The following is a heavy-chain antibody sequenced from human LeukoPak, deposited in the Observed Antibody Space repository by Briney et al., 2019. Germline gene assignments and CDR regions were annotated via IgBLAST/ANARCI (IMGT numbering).Heavy chain of an antibody. Sequence: SVTVSCKASGGTFSSYAISWVRQAPGQGLEWMGGIIPILGIANYAQKFQGRVTITADKSTSTAYMELSSLRSEDTAVYYCASPSVGVVVPAATYPFDYWGQGTLVTVSS. D-gene: IGHD2-2*01. J-gene: IGHJ4*02. CDR3: ASPSVGVVVPAATYPFDY. CDR2: IIPILGIA. CDR1: GGTFSSYA. V-gene: IGHV1-69*10.